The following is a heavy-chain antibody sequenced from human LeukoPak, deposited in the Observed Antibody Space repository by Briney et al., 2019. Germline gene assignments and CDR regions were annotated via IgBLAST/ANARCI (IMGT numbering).Heavy chain of an antibody. V-gene: IGHV4-4*07. J-gene: IGHJ1*01. D-gene: IGHD3-22*01. Sequence: SETLSLTCTASGGSISSYYWSWIRQPAGKGLEWIGRIYTSGSTNYNPSLKSRVTISVDTSKNQFSLKLSSVTAADTAVYFCASPRGDDSGGYYTWYFHHWGQGILVTVSS. CDR2: IYTSGST. CDR1: GGSISSYY. CDR3: ASPRGDDSGGYYTWYFHH.